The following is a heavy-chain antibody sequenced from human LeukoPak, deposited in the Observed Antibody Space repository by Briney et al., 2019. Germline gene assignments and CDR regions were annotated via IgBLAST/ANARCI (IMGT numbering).Heavy chain of an antibody. Sequence: ASVKVSCKASGYTFTTYGINWVRQAPGQGLEWMGWISVYNDNTYYTQKLQGRVTMTTDTSTSTAYMELGSLISDDTAVYYCAGGVSSWYYGMDVWGQGTTVIVSS. J-gene: IGHJ6*02. D-gene: IGHD6-13*01. CDR1: GYTFTTYG. CDR3: AGGVSSWYYGMDV. V-gene: IGHV1-18*01. CDR2: ISVYNDNT.